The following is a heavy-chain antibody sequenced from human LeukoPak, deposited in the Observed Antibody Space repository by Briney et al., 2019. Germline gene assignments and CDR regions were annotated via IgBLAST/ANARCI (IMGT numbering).Heavy chain of an antibody. Sequence: SETLSLTCTVSGGSISSYYWSWIRQPPGKGLEWIGYIYYSGSTNYNPSLKSRVTISVDTSKNQFSLKLSSVTAADTAVYYCAGSYSSSSPVVFYFDYWGQGTRVTVSS. V-gene: IGHV4-59*01. CDR3: AGSYSSSSPVVFYFDY. J-gene: IGHJ4*02. D-gene: IGHD6-6*01. CDR1: GGSISSYY. CDR2: IYYSGST.